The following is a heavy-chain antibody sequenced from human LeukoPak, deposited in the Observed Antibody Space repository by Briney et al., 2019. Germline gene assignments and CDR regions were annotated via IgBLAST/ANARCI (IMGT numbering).Heavy chain of an antibody. CDR3: ARDKVAAAPGDY. CDR1: GFTFSSYS. Sequence: GGSLRLSCAASGFTFSSYSMNWVRQAPGKGLEWVSSISSSSSYISYADSMRGRFTISRDNVKNSLYLQMNSLRAEDTAVYYCARDKVAAAPGDYWGQGTLVTVSS. CDR2: ISSSSSYI. J-gene: IGHJ4*02. D-gene: IGHD2-2*01. V-gene: IGHV3-21*01.